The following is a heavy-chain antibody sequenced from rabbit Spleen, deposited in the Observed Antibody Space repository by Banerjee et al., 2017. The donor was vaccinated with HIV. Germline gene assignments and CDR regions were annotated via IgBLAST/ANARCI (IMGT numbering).Heavy chain of an antibody. CDR3: ARDTGSSFSSYGMGL. Sequence: QSLEESGGGLVQPEGSLALTCKASGFSFSSSDYICWVRQAPGKGLEWISCIAGSSSVFTYSATWAKGRFTISKTSSTTVTLQMTSLTAADTASYFCARDTGSSFSSYGMGLWGQGTLVTVS. CDR1: GFSFSSSDY. J-gene: IGHJ6*01. CDR2: IAGSSSVFT. D-gene: IGHD8-1*01. V-gene: IGHV1S40*01.